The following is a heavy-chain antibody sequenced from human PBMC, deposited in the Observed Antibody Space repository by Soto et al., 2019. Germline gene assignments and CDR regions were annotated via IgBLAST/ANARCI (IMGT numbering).Heavy chain of an antibody. V-gene: IGHV1-69*12. J-gene: IGHJ5*02. D-gene: IGHD6-13*01. CDR1: GGTFSSYA. CDR2: IIPIFGTA. CDR3: ARCIAEGRSSWFDP. Sequence: QVQLVQSGAEVKKPGSSVKVSCKASGGTFSSYAISWVRQAPGQGLEWMGGIIPIFGTANYAQKFQGRVTITADDYTSKAYKEMNKMTYEDTAVYDCARCIAEGRSSWFDPWGQGTLVTVSS.